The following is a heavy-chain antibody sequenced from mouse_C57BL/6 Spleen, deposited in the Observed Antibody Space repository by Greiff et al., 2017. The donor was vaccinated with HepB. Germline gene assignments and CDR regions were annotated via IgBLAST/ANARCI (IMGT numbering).Heavy chain of an antibody. CDR1: GFTFTDYY. Sequence: EVMLVESGGGLVQPGGSLSLSCAASGFTFTDYYMSWVRQPPGKALEWLGFIRNKAIGYTTEYSASVKGRFTISRDNSQSILYLPMNALRAEDSAAYYWARDYGNYGRAMDYWSQGASVTDAS. D-gene: IGHD2-1*01. CDR3: ARDYGNYGRAMDY. CDR2: IRNKAIGYTT. V-gene: IGHV7-3*01. J-gene: IGHJ4*01.